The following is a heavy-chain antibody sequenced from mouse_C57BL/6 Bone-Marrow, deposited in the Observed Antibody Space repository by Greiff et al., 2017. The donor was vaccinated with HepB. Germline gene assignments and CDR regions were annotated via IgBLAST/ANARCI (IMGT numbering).Heavy chain of an antibody. D-gene: IGHD2-3*01. CDR1: GYTFTSYW. CDR2: IDPSDSYT. CDR3: ARNEYGGYYQAWFAY. J-gene: IGHJ3*01. Sequence: VQLQQPGAELVMPGASVKLSCKASGYTFTSYWMRWVKQRPGQGLEWIGEIDPSDSYTNYNQKFKGKSTLTVDKSSSTAYMQLSSLTSEDSAVYYCARNEYGGYYQAWFAYWGQGTLVTVSA. V-gene: IGHV1-69*01.